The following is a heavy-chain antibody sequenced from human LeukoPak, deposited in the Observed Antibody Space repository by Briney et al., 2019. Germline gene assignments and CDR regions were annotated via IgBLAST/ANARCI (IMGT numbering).Heavy chain of an antibody. CDR1: GFTFSSYW. V-gene: IGHV3-7*04. CDR3: ARGLYGDYYYYGMDV. D-gene: IGHD4-17*01. CDR2: IKHNGNEK. J-gene: IGHJ6*02. Sequence: TGGSLRLSCAASGFTFSSYWMTWVRQAPGKGLEWVANIKHNGNEKYYVDSVEGRFTISRDNAKNPLYLQMNSLRAEDTAVYYCARGLYGDYYYYGMDVWGQGTTVTVSS.